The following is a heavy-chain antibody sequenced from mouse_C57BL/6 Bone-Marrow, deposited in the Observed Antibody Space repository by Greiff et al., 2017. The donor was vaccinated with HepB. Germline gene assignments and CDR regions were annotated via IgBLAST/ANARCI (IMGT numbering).Heavy chain of an antibody. Sequence: VMLVESGAELVRPGASVKLSCKASGYTFTDYYINWVKQRPGQGLEWIARIYPGSGNTYYNEKFKGKATLTAEKSSSTAYMQLSSLTSEDSAVYFCARSGHYFDYWGQGTTLTVSS. J-gene: IGHJ2*01. CDR3: ARSGHYFDY. CDR2: IYPGSGNT. V-gene: IGHV1-76*01. D-gene: IGHD3-2*02. CDR1: GYTFTDYY.